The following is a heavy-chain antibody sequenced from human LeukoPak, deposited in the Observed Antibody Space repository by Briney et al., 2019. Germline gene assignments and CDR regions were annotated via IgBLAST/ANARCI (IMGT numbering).Heavy chain of an antibody. CDR2: MNPNSGNT. CDR1: AYTFTSYD. D-gene: IGHD1-1*01. CDR3: ARAVQLERRALGY. Sequence: ASVTVSFTASAYTFTSYDINWVRQATGQGLEWMGWMNPNSGNTGYAQKFQGRVTITRNTSISTAYMELSSLRSEDTAVYYCARAVQLERRALGYWGQGTLVTVSS. J-gene: IGHJ4*02. V-gene: IGHV1-8*03.